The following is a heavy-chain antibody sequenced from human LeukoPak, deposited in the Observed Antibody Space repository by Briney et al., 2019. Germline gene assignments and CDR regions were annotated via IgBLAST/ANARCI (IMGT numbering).Heavy chain of an antibody. Sequence: PSETLSLTCTVSGGSISSGSYYWSWIRQPAGKGLERIGRIYTSGSTNYNPSLKSRVTISVDTSKNQFSLKLSSVTAADTAVYYCARDRITIFGVVTLDYWGQGTLVTVSS. D-gene: IGHD3-3*01. V-gene: IGHV4-61*02. CDR2: IYTSGST. CDR1: GGSISSGSYY. CDR3: ARDRITIFGVVTLDY. J-gene: IGHJ4*02.